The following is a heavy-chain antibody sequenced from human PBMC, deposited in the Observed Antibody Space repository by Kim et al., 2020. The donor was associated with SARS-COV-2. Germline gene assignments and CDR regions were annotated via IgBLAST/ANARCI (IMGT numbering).Heavy chain of an antibody. CDR1: GGSFSGYY. CDR3: ARDRSGRGFIMYYYYYGMDV. CDR2: INHSGST. J-gene: IGHJ6*02. V-gene: IGHV4-34*01. Sequence: SETLSLTCAVYGGSFSGYYWSWIRQPPGKGLEWIGEINHSGSTNYNPSLKSRVTISVDTSKNQFSLKLSSVTAADTAVYYCARDRSGRGFIMYYYYYGMDVWGQGTTVTVSS. D-gene: IGHD3-10*01.